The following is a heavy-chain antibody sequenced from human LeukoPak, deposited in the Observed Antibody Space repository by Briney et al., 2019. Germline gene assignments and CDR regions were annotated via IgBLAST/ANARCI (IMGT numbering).Heavy chain of an antibody. J-gene: IGHJ3*01. Sequence: SVKVSCKASGFTFTSSAVQWVRQARGQRLEWIGWIVVGSGNTNYAQKFQERVTIARDMSTSLVYMELSSLRSEDTAVYYCAAEAAYYYDSRDAFDVWGRGTMVTVSS. V-gene: IGHV1-58*01. CDR2: IVVGSGNT. CDR3: AAEAAYYYDSRDAFDV. CDR1: GFTFTSSA. D-gene: IGHD3-22*01.